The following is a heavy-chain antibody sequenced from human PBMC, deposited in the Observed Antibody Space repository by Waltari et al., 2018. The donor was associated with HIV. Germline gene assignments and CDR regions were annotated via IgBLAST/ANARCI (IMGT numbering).Heavy chain of an antibody. J-gene: IGHJ5*02. Sequence: QLQLQESGPGLVKPSATLSLSCTVSGDSISSSSYYWGWFRQPPGKGLEWIGSISYSGSTYYNPSLKTRVTISVDTSKNQFSLKLSSVTAADTAVYYCARRAVVVTAKGPFDPWGQGTLVTVSS. CDR1: GDSISSSSYY. V-gene: IGHV4-39*01. CDR3: ARRAVVVTAKGPFDP. D-gene: IGHD2-21*02. CDR2: ISYSGST.